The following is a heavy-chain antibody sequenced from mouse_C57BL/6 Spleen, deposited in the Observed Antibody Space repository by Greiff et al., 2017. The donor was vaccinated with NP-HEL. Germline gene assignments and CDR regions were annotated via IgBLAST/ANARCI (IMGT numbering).Heavy chain of an antibody. CDR2: IYPRSGNT. J-gene: IGHJ4*01. V-gene: IGHV1-81*01. CDR1: GYTFTSYG. D-gene: IGHD3-3*01. CDR3: ARKGGTPEAMDY. Sequence: VKLMESGAELARPGASVKLSCKASGYTFTSYGISWVKQRTGQGLEWIGEIYPRSGNTYYNEKFKGKATLTADKSSSTAYMELRSLTSEDSAVYFCARKGGTPEAMDYWGQGTSVTVSS.